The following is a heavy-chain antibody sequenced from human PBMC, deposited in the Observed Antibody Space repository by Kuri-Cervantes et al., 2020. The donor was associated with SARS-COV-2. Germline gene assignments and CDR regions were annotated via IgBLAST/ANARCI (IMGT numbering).Heavy chain of an antibody. Sequence: SVNVSCQPCLWTFSDYYMYWVQQAPGQGLEWMGWINPNRGGTNYAQKFQGWVTMTRDTSISTAYMELSRLRSDDTAVYYCATGMVRGLIQSYYYGMDVWGQGTTVTVSS. CDR2: INPNRGGT. V-gene: IGHV1-2*04. CDR3: ATGMVRGLIQSYYYGMDV. CDR1: LWTFSDYY. J-gene: IGHJ6*02. D-gene: IGHD3-10*01.